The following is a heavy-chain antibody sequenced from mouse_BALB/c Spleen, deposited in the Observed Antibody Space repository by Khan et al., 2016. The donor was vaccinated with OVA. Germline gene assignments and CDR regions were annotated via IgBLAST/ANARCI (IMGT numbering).Heavy chain of an antibody. CDR3: ATLYDNPFAY. D-gene: IGHD2-3*01. Sequence: IQLVQSGAELVKPGASVKLSCTGSGFNIKDTYMPWMNQRPEQGLEWIGRIDPANGDTKYGPKFQDKATLTADTSSNTAYLQLSILTSEDTVVDYCATLYDNPFAYWGQGTLVSVS. CDR1: GFNIKDTY. V-gene: IGHV14-3*02. J-gene: IGHJ3*01. CDR2: IDPANGDT.